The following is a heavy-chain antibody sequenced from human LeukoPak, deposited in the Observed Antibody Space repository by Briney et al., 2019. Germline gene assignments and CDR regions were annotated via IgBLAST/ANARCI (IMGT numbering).Heavy chain of an antibody. CDR3: VKDHSAEYCDDYEY. CDR1: GFSLSTSGMC. D-gene: IGHD2/OR15-2a*01. CDR2: IDWDDDK. J-gene: IGHJ4*02. V-gene: IGHV2-70*11. Sequence: SGPTLVNPTQTLTLTCTFSGFSLSTSGMCVSWIRQPPGKALEWLARIDWDDDKYYSTSLKTRLTISRDNSKNTVYLQMNSLRAADTAMYYCVKDHSAEYCDDYEYWGQGTLVTVSS.